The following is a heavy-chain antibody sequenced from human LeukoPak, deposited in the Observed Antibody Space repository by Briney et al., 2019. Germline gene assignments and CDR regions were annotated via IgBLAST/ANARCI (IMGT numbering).Heavy chain of an antibody. CDR1: GGSISSYY. Sequence: PSETLSLTCTVSGGSISSYYWSWIRQPPGKGLEWIGYIYYSGSTNYNPSLKSRVTISVDTSKNQFSLKLSSVTAADTAVYYCARTLVAPGWFDPWGQGTLVTVSS. D-gene: IGHD2-2*01. CDR3: ARTLVAPGWFDP. CDR2: IYYSGST. J-gene: IGHJ5*02. V-gene: IGHV4-59*01.